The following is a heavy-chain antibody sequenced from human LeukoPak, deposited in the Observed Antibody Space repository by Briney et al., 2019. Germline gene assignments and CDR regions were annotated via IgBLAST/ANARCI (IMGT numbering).Heavy chain of an antibody. V-gene: IGHV4-39*01. CDR3: LAIKGLYYFYYYMDV. CDR1: GGSISSTSYY. CDR2: IYYSGST. D-gene: IGHD2-21*01. J-gene: IGHJ6*03. Sequence: SSETLSLTCTVSGGSISSTSYYWGWIRQPPGKGLEWVASIYYSGSTYYNPSLKSRVTISVDTSKNQFSLKLSSVTAADTAVYYCLAIKGLYYFYYYMDVWGKGTTVTISS.